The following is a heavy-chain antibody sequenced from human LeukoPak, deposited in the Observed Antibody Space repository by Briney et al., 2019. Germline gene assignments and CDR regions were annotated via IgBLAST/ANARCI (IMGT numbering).Heavy chain of an antibody. J-gene: IGHJ4*02. V-gene: IGHV3-48*03. D-gene: IGHD3-10*01. CDR2: ISSSGSTI. Sequence: GGSLTLSCAASGFTFSSYEMNWVRQAPGKGLEWVSYISSSGSTIYYADSVKGRFTISRDNSKNTLYLQMNSLRAEDTAVYYCAKDHRGFGEYYFDYWGQGTLVTVSS. CDR1: GFTFSSYE. CDR3: AKDHRGFGEYYFDY.